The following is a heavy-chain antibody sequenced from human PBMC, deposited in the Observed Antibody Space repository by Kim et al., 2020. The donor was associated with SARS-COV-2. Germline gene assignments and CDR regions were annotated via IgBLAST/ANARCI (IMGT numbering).Heavy chain of an antibody. CDR2: ISSSSSYI. J-gene: IGHJ4*02. CDR1: GFTFSSYS. V-gene: IGHV3-21*01. D-gene: IGHD2-15*01. CDR3: ARDPVVVAAIGFIDY. Sequence: GGSLRLSCAASGFTFSSYSMNWVRQAPGKGLEWVSSISSSSSYIYYADSVKGRFTISRDNAKNSLYLQMNSLRAEDTAVYYCARDPVVVAAIGFIDYWGQGTLVTVSS.